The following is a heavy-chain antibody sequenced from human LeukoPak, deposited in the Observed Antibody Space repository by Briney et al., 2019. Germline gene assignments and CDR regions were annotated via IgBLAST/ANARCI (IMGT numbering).Heavy chain of an antibody. CDR2: IYYSGST. Sequence: SETLCLTCTLSGGSISSYYWGWIRQPPGQGLEWIAYIYYSGSTNYNPSLKSRATISLDTSKNQFSLKLTSVTAADTAVYYCARFGGSYFVFEIWGQGTMVTVSS. CDR1: GGSISSYY. J-gene: IGHJ3*02. CDR3: ARFGGSYFVFEI. D-gene: IGHD1-26*01. V-gene: IGHV4-59*08.